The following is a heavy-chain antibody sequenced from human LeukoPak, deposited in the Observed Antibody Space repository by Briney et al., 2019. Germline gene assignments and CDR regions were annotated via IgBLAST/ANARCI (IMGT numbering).Heavy chain of an antibody. J-gene: IGHJ5*02. V-gene: IGHV5-51*01. CDR1: GYRHSNYW. CDR2: IFPGDSDA. Sequence: SLLIYCKGYGYRHSNYWIGWVRQMPGKGVEWMGYIFPGDSDATYSPSFQGQVTISADKYINTAYLQWSSLKASDTAIYFCLKTSPQVWFDPWGQGTQVTVSS. CDR3: LKTSPQVWFDP.